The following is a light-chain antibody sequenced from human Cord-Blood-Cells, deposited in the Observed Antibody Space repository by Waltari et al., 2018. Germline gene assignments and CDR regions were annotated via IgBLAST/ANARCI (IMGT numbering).Light chain of an antibody. V-gene: IGLV1-40*01. Sequence: QSVLTQPPSVAGAPGQTVTISCTGFSSNIEACYDVHWFQQLPGTTHKIHIYGNSNRPSGVPVRYSGSNSGTSASPAISGIQAENEADYSCQSYDSSLSVVVFGGGSKLTVL. CDR1: SSNIEACYD. CDR2: GNS. J-gene: IGLJ2*01. CDR3: QSYDSSLSVVV.